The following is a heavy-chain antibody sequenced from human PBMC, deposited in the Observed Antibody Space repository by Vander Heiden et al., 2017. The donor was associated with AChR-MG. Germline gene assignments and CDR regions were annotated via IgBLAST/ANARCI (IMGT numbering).Heavy chain of an antibody. V-gene: IGHV3-73*01. CDR3: TSYGLPITMIVVVITTVWWFDP. J-gene: IGHJ5*02. CDR2: IRSKANIYAT. Sequence: LEWVRRIRSKANIYATAYAASVKGRLTISRDDSKNTAYLQMNSLKTEDTAVYYCTSYGLPITMIVVVITTVWWFDPWGQGTLVTVSS. D-gene: IGHD3-22*01.